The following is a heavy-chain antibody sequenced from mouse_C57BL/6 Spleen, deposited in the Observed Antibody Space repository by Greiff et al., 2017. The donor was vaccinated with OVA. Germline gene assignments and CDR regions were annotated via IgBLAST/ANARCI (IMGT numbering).Heavy chain of an antibody. V-gene: IGHV1-15*01. CDR2: FDPETGGP. CDR1: GYPFTVYE. D-gene: IGHD1-1*01. CDR3: TRGSYYSSSYGFAY. Sequence: QPSGAELVRPGASVTLSCKASGYPFTVYEMHWVKQTPVHGLEWIGAFDPETGGPAYNQKFKGKAILTADKSSSTAYMELRSLTSEDSAVYYSTRGSYYSSSYGFAYWGQGTLVTVSA. J-gene: IGHJ3*01.